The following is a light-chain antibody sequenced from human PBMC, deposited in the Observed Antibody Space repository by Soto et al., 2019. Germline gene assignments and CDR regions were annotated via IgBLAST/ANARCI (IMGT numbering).Light chain of an antibody. Sequence: QSALTQPASVSGSPGQSITISCTGTSSDVGRYNYVSWYQQYPGKAPRLMIYEVNNRPSGVSNRFSGSKSGNTASLTISGLQAEDEADYYCSSYTTSSPRLFGTGTKVTVL. J-gene: IGLJ1*01. V-gene: IGLV2-14*01. CDR2: EVN. CDR1: SSDVGRYNY. CDR3: SSYTTSSPRL.